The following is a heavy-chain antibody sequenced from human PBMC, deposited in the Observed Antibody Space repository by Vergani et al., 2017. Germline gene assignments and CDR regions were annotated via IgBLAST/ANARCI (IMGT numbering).Heavy chain of an antibody. CDR2: ISYDGSNK. CDR1: GFTFSSYA. J-gene: IGHJ3*02. CDR3: ARRETAGHRSAFDI. D-gene: IGHD1-26*01. V-gene: IGHV3-30-3*01. Sequence: QVQLVESGGGVVQPGRSLRLSCAASGFTFSSYAMHWVRQAPGKGLEWVAVISYDGSNKYYADSVKGRFTISRDNSKNTLYLQMNSLRAEDTAVYYCARRETAGHRSAFDIWGQGTMVTVSS.